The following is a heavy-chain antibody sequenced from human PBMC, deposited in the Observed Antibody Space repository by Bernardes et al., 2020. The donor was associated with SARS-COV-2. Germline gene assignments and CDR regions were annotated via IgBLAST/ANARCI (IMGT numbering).Heavy chain of an antibody. V-gene: IGHV4-39*01. J-gene: IGHJ4*02. Sequence: SETLSLTCTVSGGSISSSSYYWGWIRQPPGKGLEWIGSIYYSGSTYYNPSLKSRVTISVDTSKNQFSLKLSSVTAADTAVYYCARLFVSFYYYDSSGYYHFDYWGQGTLVTVSS. CDR2: IYYSGST. D-gene: IGHD3-22*01. CDR3: ARLFVSFYYYDSSGYYHFDY. CDR1: GGSISSSSYY.